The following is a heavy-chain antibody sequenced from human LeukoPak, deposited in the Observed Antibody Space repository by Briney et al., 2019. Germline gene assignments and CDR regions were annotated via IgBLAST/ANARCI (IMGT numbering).Heavy chain of an antibody. CDR2: FSANGGRI. D-gene: IGHD5-18*01. J-gene: IGHJ6*03. CDR3: AKGSSFGLGYYYYVDV. V-gene: IGHV3-23*01. CDR1: GFTFDSYG. Sequence: PGGSLRLSCVGFGFTFDSYGMSWVRQAPGKGLEWLSDFSANGGRIYCADSVKGRFTISRDNSKNTLSLQMNRLSAEDTAVYYCAKGSSFGLGYYYYVDVWGNGTTVAVSS.